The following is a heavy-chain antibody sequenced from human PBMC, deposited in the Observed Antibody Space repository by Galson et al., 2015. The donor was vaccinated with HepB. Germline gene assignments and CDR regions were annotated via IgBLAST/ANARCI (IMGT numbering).Heavy chain of an antibody. CDR2: TYYRSKWYN. D-gene: IGHD6-13*01. CDR3: ARGGTWQQLDLYYFDY. Sequence: CAISGDSVSSNSAAWNWIRQSPSRGLEWLGRTYYRSKWYNDYAVSVKSRITINPDTSKNQFSLQLNSVTPEDTAVYYRARGGTWQQLDLYYFDYWGQGTLVTVSS. CDR1: GDSVSSNSAA. J-gene: IGHJ4*02. V-gene: IGHV6-1*01.